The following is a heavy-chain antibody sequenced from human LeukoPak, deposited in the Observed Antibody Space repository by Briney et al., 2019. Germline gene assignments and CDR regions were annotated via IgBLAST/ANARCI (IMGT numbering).Heavy chain of an antibody. CDR1: GFIFSDFD. CDR3: AKAVAVALDY. CDR2: ISHSGRST. J-gene: IGHJ4*02. Sequence: GGSLRLSCAASGFIFSDFDKSWVRQAPGKGLEWVSAISHSGRSTYYADSVKGRFTISRDNSKNTLYLEMNSLRADDTAVYYCAKAVAVALDYWGQGTLVTVSS. D-gene: IGHD6-19*01. V-gene: IGHV3-23*01.